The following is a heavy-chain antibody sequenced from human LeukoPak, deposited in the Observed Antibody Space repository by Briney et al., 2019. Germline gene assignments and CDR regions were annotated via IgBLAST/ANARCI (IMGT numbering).Heavy chain of an antibody. Sequence: SETLSLTCAVSGYSISSDYYWGWIRQPPGKGLEWIGSIYHSGSSYYNPSLKSRVTISIDTSKNQFSLKLSSVTAADTAVYYCARVYCSSTGCFAAYWGQGTLVTVYS. CDR3: ARVYCSSTGCFAAY. V-gene: IGHV4-38-2*01. CDR2: IYHSGSS. CDR1: GYSISSDYY. J-gene: IGHJ4*02. D-gene: IGHD2-2*01.